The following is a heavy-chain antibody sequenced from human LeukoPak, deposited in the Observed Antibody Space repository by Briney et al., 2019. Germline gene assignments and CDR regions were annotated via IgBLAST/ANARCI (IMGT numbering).Heavy chain of an antibody. CDR2: IKSKASGGTI. J-gene: IGHJ4*02. D-gene: IGHD1-26*01. Sequence: GGSLKLSCAHSGSTSNNAWMNWVRQAPGKGPEWVGRIKSKASGGTIDYAAPVKGRFTISRDDSNNVLYLQMNSLKTEDTGVYYCTKDRPYSGSRNFDYWGQGTLVTVSS. CDR3: TKDRPYSGSRNFDY. V-gene: IGHV3-15*01. CDR1: GSTSNNAW.